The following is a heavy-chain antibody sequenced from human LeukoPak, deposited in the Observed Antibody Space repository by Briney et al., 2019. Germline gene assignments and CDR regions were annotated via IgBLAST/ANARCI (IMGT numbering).Heavy chain of an antibody. J-gene: IGHJ4*02. CDR1: GFTFNDYT. Sequence: PGGSLRLSCAASGFTFNDYTMHWVRQRPGKGLEWVSLVSWDGGSTSYADSVKGRFTTSRDNRKNSLYLQMNRLRTEDTALYYCAKAPTGYLFDYWGQGTLVTVSS. D-gene: IGHD3-9*01. CDR3: AKAPTGYLFDY. CDR2: VSWDGGST. V-gene: IGHV3-43*01.